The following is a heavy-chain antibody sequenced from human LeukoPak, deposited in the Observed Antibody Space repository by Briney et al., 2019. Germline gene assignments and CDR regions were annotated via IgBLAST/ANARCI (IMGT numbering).Heavy chain of an antibody. Sequence: SVKVSCKASGGTFSSYAISWVRQAPGQGLEWMGGIIPIFGTANYAQKFQGRVTITADESTSTAYMELSSLRSEDTAVYYCARRQWLLRYWYFDLWGRGTLVTVSS. CDR1: GGTFSSYA. V-gene: IGHV1-69*13. D-gene: IGHD3-22*01. CDR3: ARRQWLLRYWYFDL. CDR2: IIPIFGTA. J-gene: IGHJ2*01.